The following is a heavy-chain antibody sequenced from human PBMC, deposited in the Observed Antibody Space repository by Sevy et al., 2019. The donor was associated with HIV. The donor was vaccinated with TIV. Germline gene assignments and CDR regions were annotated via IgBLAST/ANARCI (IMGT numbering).Heavy chain of an antibody. J-gene: IGHJ6*02. D-gene: IGHD6-13*01. CDR2: INPNSGGT. Sequence: ASVKVSCKASGYTFTGYYMHWVRQAPGQGLEWMGWINPNSGGTNYAQKFQGRVTMPRDTSISTAYMELSRLRSDDTAVYYCARIGYSSSWYYYYGMDVWGQGTTVTVSS. CDR1: GYTFTGYY. V-gene: IGHV1-2*02. CDR3: ARIGYSSSWYYYYGMDV.